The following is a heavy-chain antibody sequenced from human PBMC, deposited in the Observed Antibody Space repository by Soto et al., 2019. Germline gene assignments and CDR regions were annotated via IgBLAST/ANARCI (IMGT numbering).Heavy chain of an antibody. Sequence: QVQLVQSGAEVKKPGASVKVSCKASGYTFTSYAMHWVRQAPGQRLEWMGWINAGNGNTKYSQKFQGRVTITRDTPASTAYMELRSRRSEDTAVYYCARDVGDTGDWGQGSLVTVSS. CDR1: GYTFTSYA. D-gene: IGHD1-26*01. CDR2: INAGNGNT. V-gene: IGHV1-3*01. J-gene: IGHJ4*02. CDR3: ARDVGDTGD.